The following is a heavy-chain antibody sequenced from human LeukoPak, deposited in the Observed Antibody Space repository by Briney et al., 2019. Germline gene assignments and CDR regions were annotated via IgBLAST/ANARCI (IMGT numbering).Heavy chain of an antibody. CDR1: GYSFASYW. J-gene: IGHJ4*02. CDR3: ARHLSSISSFPTY. Sequence: GESLKISCKGSGYSFASYWIAWVRQMPGKGLEWMGVIYPGTADTTYSPSFQGQVTISADKSVSTAYLHWSSLEASDTAIYYCARHLSSISSFPTYWGQGTLVTVSS. CDR2: IYPGTADT. D-gene: IGHD2-2*01. V-gene: IGHV5-51*01.